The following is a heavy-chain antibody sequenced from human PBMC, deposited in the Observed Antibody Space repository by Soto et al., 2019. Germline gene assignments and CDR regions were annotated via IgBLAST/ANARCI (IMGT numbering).Heavy chain of an antibody. Sequence: RLCFGASEFRFTGYGMHWVRQATGKGLEWVAVISYDGSNTYYAYSVKGRFTISRDNSNNTLYLQMNSLRAQDTAVYYCAKDRVYDSSGPDYWRQGTLVTVPS. CDR1: EFRFTGYG. CDR3: AKDRVYDSSGPDY. CDR2: ISYDGSNT. V-gene: IGHV3-30*18. D-gene: IGHD3-22*01. J-gene: IGHJ4*02.